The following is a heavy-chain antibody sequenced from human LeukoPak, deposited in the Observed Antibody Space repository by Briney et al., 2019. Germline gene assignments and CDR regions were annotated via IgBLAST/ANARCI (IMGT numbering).Heavy chain of an antibody. J-gene: IGHJ4*02. V-gene: IGHV3-48*01. D-gene: IGHD3-22*01. CDR1: GFTFSSYS. CDR2: ISSSSSTI. CDR3: ARHPGAQYYYDSSGEGVYFDY. Sequence: PRGSLRLSCAASGFTFSSYSMNWVRQAPGKGLEWVSYISSSSSTIYYADSVKGRFTISRDNAKNSLYLQMNSLRAEDTAVYYCARHPGAQYYYDSSGEGVYFDYWGQGTLVTVSS.